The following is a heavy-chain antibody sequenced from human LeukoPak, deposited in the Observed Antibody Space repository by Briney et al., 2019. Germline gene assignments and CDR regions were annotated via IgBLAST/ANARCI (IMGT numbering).Heavy chain of an antibody. J-gene: IGHJ6*02. CDR3: ARDPAKYCSSTSCFDYYYYGMDV. V-gene: IGHV1-2*02. D-gene: IGHD2-2*01. Sequence: GASVKVSCKASGYTFTGYYMHWVRQAPGQGLEWMGWINPNSGGTNYAQKFQGRVTMTRDTSISTAYMELSRLRSDDTAVYYCARDPAKYCSSTSCFDYYYYGMDVWGQGTTVTVS. CDR1: GYTFTGYY. CDR2: INPNSGGT.